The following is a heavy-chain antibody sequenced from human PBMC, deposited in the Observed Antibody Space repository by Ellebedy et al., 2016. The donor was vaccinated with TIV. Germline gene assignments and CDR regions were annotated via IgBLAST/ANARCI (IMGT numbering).Heavy chain of an antibody. CDR3: TKDPHRSCSRVSCPSDY. J-gene: IGHJ4*01. CDR1: GFTFGDYA. Sequence: GESLKISCITSGFTFGDYAVSWFRQAPGKGPEWGSFIRAKAYGEMTDYAASVKGRFTISRDDSKSAAYLQMNSLRTEDTAIYYCTKDPHRSCSRVSCPSDYWGHGILVTVSS. V-gene: IGHV3-49*03. CDR2: IRAKAYGEMT. D-gene: IGHD2-15*01.